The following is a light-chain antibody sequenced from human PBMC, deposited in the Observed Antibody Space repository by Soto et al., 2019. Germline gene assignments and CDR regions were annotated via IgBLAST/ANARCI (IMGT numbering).Light chain of an antibody. CDR3: MQALQTPWT. CDR2: LGS. Sequence: ILITQCRLSLPFTPLYPASISFSSIQSLLHSNGYNYLDWYLQKPGQSPQLLIYLGSNRSSGVPDRFSGSGSGTDFTLKISRVEAEDVGVYYCMQALQTPWTFGQGTKVDI. CDR1: QSLLHSNGYNY. J-gene: IGKJ1*01. V-gene: IGKV2-28*01.